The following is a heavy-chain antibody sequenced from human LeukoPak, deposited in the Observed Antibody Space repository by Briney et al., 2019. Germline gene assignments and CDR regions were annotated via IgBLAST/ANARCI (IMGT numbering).Heavy chain of an antibody. D-gene: IGHD6-19*01. J-gene: IGHJ4*02. V-gene: IGHV1-2*02. Sequence: ASVKVSCKASGYTFTGYYMHWVRQAPGQGLEWMGWINPNSGGTNYAQKFQGRVTMTRDTSISTAYMELSRLRSDDTAVYYCARATRKIAVAGIDYWGQGTLVTVSS. CDR2: INPNSGGT. CDR1: GYTFTGYY. CDR3: ARATRKIAVAGIDY.